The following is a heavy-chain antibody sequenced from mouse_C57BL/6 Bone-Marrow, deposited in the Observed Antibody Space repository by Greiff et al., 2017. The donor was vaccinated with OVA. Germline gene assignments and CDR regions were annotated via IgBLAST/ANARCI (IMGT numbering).Heavy chain of an antibody. D-gene: IGHD2-3*01. CDR3: ARKGAYES. V-gene: IGHV1-69*01. Sequence: QVQLQQPGAELVMPGASVKLSCKASGYTFTSYWMHWVKQRPGQGLEWIGEIDPSDSYTNYNQKFKGKSTLTVDKSSSAAYMQLSSLTSEDSAVYYCARKGAYESWGQGTLVTVSA. CDR1: GYTFTSYW. CDR2: IDPSDSYT. J-gene: IGHJ3*01.